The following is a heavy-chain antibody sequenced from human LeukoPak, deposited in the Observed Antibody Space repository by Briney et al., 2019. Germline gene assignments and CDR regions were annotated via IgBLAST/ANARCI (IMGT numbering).Heavy chain of an antibody. V-gene: IGHV1-18*01. D-gene: IGHD3-10*01. Sequence: GASVKVSCKASGYTFTSYGISWVRQAPGQGLEWMGWISAYNGNTNYAQKLQGRVTVTTDTSTSTAYMELRSLRSDGTAVYYCAREYYYGSGSYYNVPYYYYYGMDVWGQGTTVTVSS. CDR1: GYTFTSYG. CDR3: AREYYYGSGSYYNVPYYYYYGMDV. J-gene: IGHJ6*02. CDR2: ISAYNGNT.